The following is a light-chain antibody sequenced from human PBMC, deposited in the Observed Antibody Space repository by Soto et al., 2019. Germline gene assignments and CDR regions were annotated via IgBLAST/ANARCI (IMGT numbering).Light chain of an antibody. Sequence: EIVLTQSPATLSVSPGERATLSCRASQSVFSSLAWFQQKPGQAPRLLIYGAATRATGIPARFSGSGSGTEFSLTISSLQSEDFAVYYCQQRSNWPPITFGQGTRLEI. CDR2: GAA. CDR1: QSVFSS. CDR3: QQRSNWPPIT. J-gene: IGKJ5*01. V-gene: IGKV3-15*01.